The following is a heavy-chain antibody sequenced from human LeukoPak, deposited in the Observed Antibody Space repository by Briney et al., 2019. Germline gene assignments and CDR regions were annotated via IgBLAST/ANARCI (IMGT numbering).Heavy chain of an antibody. CDR1: GFTFSSYS. CDR2: ISSSSSTI. D-gene: IGHD1-26*01. V-gene: IGHV3-48*01. Sequence: PGGSPRLSCAASGFTFSSYSMNWVRQAPGKGLEWVSYISSSSSTIYYADSVKGRFTISRDNAKNSLYLQMNSLRAEDTAVYYCARGEYSGSYFRHANNWFDPWGQGTLVTVSS. J-gene: IGHJ5*02. CDR3: ARGEYSGSYFRHANNWFDP.